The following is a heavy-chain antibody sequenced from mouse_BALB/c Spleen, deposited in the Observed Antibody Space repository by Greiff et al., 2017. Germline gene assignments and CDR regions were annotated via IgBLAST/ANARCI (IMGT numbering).Heavy chain of an antibody. D-gene: IGHD1-2*01. Sequence: QVQLQQSGPGLVAPSQSLSITCTVSGFSLTGYGVNWVRQPPGKGLEWLGMIWGDGSTDYNSALKSRLSISKDNSKSQVFLKMNSLQTDDTARYYCARAGTTALYAMDDWGQGTSVTVSS. J-gene: IGHJ4*01. CDR3: ARAGTTALYAMDD. CDR1: GFSLTGYG. V-gene: IGHV2-6-7*01. CDR2: IWGDGST.